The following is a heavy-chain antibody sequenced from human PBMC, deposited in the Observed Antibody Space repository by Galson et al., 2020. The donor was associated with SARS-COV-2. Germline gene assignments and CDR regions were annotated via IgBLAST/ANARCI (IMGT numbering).Heavy chain of an antibody. J-gene: IGHJ4*02. D-gene: IGHD6-19*01. CDR3: ARDSWAGANFDY. Sequence: LSLTCAASGFTFSSYSMNWVRQAPGKGLEWVSSISSSSSYIYYADSVKGRFTISRDNAKNSLYLQMNSLRAEDTAVYYCARDSWAGANFDYWGQGTLVTVSS. V-gene: IGHV3-21*01. CDR1: GFTFSSYS. CDR2: ISSSSSYI.